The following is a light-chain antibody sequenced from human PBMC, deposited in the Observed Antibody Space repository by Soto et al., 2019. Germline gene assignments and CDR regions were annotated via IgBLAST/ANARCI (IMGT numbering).Light chain of an antibody. CDR3: QQYNNWPPYT. Sequence: EIVMTQSPATLSVSPGERATLSCSASQSVSSNFAWYQQKPGQAPRLLIYGASTRATGIPARFSGSGSGTEFTLTISSLQSEDFAVYYCQQYNNWPPYTVGQGTKLEIK. J-gene: IGKJ2*01. CDR2: GAS. V-gene: IGKV3-15*01. CDR1: QSVSSN.